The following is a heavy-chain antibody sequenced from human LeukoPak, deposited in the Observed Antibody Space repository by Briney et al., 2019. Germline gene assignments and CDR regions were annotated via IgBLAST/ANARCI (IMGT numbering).Heavy chain of an antibody. Sequence: PSETLSLTCTVSGGSIRSYYWSWIRQPAGKGLEWIGQIYASGSTNYNPSLKSRVTISVDRSKNQFSLKLSSVTAADTAVYYCASSIVGAERGEFDYWGQGTLVTVSS. J-gene: IGHJ4*02. CDR2: IYASGST. CDR1: GGSIRSYY. V-gene: IGHV4-4*07. CDR3: ASSIVGAERGEFDY. D-gene: IGHD1-26*01.